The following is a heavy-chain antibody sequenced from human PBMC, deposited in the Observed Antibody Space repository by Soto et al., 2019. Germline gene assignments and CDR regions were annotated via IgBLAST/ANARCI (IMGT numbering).Heavy chain of an antibody. V-gene: IGHV3-9*01. D-gene: IGHD4-17*01. J-gene: IGHJ4*02. Sequence: EVQLVESGGGLVQPGRSLRLSCAASGFTFDDYAMHWVRQAPGKGLEWVSSIYWNSGAIDYADSVKGRFTISRDKANNTLYLQMTSLRHEDTAFYYCAKDNTLTTSYFDAGGQGTLVTVYS. CDR3: AKDNTLTTSYFDA. CDR1: GFTFDDYA. CDR2: IYWNSGAI.